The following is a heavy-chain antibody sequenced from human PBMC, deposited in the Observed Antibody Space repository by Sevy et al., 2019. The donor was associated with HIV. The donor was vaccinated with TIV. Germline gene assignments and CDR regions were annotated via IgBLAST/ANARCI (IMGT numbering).Heavy chain of an antibody. V-gene: IGHV4-59*13. D-gene: IGHD3-10*01. CDR3: VRGEYYGSGTAGPFDY. Sequence: SETLSLTCTVSGGSISSYYWSWIRQPPGKGLEWIGYIYYSGSTNYNPSLKSRVTISVDTSKNQFSLKLSSVTAADTAVYYCVRGEYYGSGTAGPFDYWGQGTLVTVSS. CDR1: GGSISSYY. J-gene: IGHJ4*02. CDR2: IYYSGST.